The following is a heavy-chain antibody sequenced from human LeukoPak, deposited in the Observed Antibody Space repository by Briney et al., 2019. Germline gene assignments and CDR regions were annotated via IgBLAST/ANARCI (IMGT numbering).Heavy chain of an antibody. CDR3: ATTLYSDYVHYYYGMDV. J-gene: IGHJ6*02. V-gene: IGHV3-66*01. CDR2: IYSGGST. D-gene: IGHD4-11*01. Sequence: GGSLRLSCAASGFTVSSNYMSWVRQAPGKGLEWVSVIYSGGSTYYADSVKGRFTISRDNSKNTLYLQMNSLRAEDTAVYYCATTLYSDYVHYYYGMDVWGQGTMVTVSS. CDR1: GFTVSSNY.